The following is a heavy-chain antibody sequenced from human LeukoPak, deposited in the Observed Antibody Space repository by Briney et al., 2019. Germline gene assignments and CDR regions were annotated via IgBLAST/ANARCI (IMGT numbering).Heavy chain of an antibody. D-gene: IGHD3-10*01. J-gene: IGHJ4*02. CDR3: ARGSRYGSGSYYRVYFDY. CDR2: IIPILGIA. CDR1: GGTFSSYA. Sequence: SVTVSCKASGGTFSSYAISWVRQGPGQGLEWMGRIIPILGIANYAQKFQGRVTITADKSTSTAYMELSSLRSEDTAVYYCARGSRYGSGSYYRVYFDYWGQGTLVTVSS. V-gene: IGHV1-69*04.